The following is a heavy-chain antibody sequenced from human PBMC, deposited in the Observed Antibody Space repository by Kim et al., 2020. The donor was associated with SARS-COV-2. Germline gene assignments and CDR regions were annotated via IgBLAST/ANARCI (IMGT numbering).Heavy chain of an antibody. CDR3: ARDEPDYYDSSAGFDI. Sequence: SVKVSCKASGGTFSSYAISWVRQAPGQGLEWMGGIIPIFGTANYAQKFQGRVTITADESTSTAYMELSSLRSEDTAVYYCARDEPDYYDSSAGFDIWGQGTMVTVSS. D-gene: IGHD3-22*01. CDR2: IIPIFGTA. V-gene: IGHV1-69*13. CDR1: GGTFSSYA. J-gene: IGHJ3*02.